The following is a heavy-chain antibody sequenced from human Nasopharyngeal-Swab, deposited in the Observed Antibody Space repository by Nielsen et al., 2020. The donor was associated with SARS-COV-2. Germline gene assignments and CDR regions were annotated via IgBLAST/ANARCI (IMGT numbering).Heavy chain of an antibody. CDR2: IGVYNGNI. CDR1: GYRFNSYG. V-gene: IGHV1-18*01. D-gene: IGHD3-3*01. CDR3: ARDGFYDFWSGYGGDDFYGMDV. J-gene: IGHJ6*02. Sequence: ASVKVSCKASGYRFNSYGISWVRQAPGQGLEWMGWIGVYNGNINYAPRVQGRVTMTADTSTSTVNMEVRGLRSDDTAVYYCARDGFYDFWSGYGGDDFYGMDVWGQGTTVTVTS.